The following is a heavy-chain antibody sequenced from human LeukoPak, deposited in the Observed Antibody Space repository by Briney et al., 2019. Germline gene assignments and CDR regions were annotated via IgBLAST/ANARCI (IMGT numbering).Heavy chain of an antibody. J-gene: IGHJ4*02. V-gene: IGHV1-46*01. CDR2: INPSSGTT. CDR1: GYTFTNYY. CDR3: ARDRGLLYGSSGCLDS. Sequence: GASVKVSCKASGYTFTNYYIHWVRQAPGQGLEWMGIINPSSGTTSYAQKFQGRVTMTRDTSTSTVYMELSSLTSEDTAVYYCARDRGLLYGSSGCLDSWGQGTLVTVSS. D-gene: IGHD6-19*01.